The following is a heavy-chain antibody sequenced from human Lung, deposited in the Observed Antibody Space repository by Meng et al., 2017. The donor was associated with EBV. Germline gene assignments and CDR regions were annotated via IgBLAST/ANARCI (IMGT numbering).Heavy chain of an antibody. Sequence: VQLQESGPGLVKPSQPLSLTCAVSGGSTSSGGYYWSWIRQPPGKGLEWIGYIYYSGSTQYNPSLKSRVTISVDTSKNQFSLKLTSVTAADTAVYYCARGGFCSGISCPNWFNPWGQGTLVTVSS. D-gene: IGHD2-15*01. CDR2: IYYSGST. CDR3: ARGGFCSGISCPNWFNP. J-gene: IGHJ5*02. CDR1: GGSTSSGGYY. V-gene: IGHV4-30-4*01.